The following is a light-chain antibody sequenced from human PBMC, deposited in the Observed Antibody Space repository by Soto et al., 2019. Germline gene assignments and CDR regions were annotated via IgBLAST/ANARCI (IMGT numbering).Light chain of an antibody. CDR2: GAS. J-gene: IGKJ1*01. Sequence: EIVLTQSPGTLSLSAGERATLSCRASQSVTTSYLAWYQQKPGQAPRLLIYGASSRAAGIPDRFSGSGSGTDFTLTISRLEPEDFAVYYCQQYGDSPRTFGQGTKVDIK. V-gene: IGKV3-20*01. CDR1: QSVTTSY. CDR3: QQYGDSPRT.